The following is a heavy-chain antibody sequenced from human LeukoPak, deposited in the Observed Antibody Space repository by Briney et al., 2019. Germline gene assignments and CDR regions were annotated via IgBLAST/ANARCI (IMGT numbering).Heavy chain of an antibody. CDR1: GFSFSGYI. J-gene: IGHJ4*02. V-gene: IGHV3-48*01. Sequence: GGSLRLSCAASGFSFSGYIMNWVRQAPGKGLEWVSFIGTNDNTIYYADSVKGRFTVSRDNAKNSLYLQMNSLRAEDTAVYYCARDQWLDYWGQGTLVTVSS. CDR2: IGTNDNTI. CDR3: ARDQWLDY. D-gene: IGHD6-19*01.